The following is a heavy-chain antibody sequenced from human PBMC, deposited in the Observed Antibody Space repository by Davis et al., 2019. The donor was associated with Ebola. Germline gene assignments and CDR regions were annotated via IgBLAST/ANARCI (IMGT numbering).Heavy chain of an antibody. J-gene: IGHJ4*02. Sequence: ASVKVSCKASGYTFSHYAMHWVRQAPGQRPEWMGWIDLGNGNTKYSQKFQGRVSITRDTSASTLYMELNSLRSEDTAVYYCARDRYSDGSGYFFEQSHWGQGTLVTVSS. CDR3: ARDRYSDGSGYFFEQSH. CDR2: IDLGNGNT. V-gene: IGHV1-3*01. D-gene: IGHD3-22*01. CDR1: GYTFSHYA.